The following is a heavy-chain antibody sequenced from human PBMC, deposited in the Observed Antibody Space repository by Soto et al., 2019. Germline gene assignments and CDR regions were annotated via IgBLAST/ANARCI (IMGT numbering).Heavy chain of an antibody. J-gene: IGHJ5*02. CDR1: GFTFRSFT. CDR2: ISSNSAYI. Sequence: GGSLRLSCAASGFTFRSFTMNWVRQAPGKGLEWVSTISSNSAYIYYTDALRGRFTISRDNAKNSLHLQMNSLRAEDTAVYYCTADAPRDCSARCWFDPWGQGTLVTVSS. CDR3: TADAPRDCSARCWFDP. V-gene: IGHV3-21*01. D-gene: IGHD2-21*02.